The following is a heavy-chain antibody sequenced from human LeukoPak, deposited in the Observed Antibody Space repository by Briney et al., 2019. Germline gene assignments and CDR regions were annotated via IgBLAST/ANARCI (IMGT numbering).Heavy chain of an antibody. D-gene: IGHD3-10*01. Sequence: PGGSLRLSCAASGFXVSSKYMSWVRQTPGKGLQWVALIYSSGDAYTPDSVRGRFTISRDDSENTLYLQMDSLRAEDTAVYYCATGYYFGSGSYGYLDYWGQGTLVTVSS. CDR3: ATGYYFGSGSYGYLDY. CDR2: IYSSGDA. J-gene: IGHJ4*02. CDR1: GFXVSSKY. V-gene: IGHV3-53*01.